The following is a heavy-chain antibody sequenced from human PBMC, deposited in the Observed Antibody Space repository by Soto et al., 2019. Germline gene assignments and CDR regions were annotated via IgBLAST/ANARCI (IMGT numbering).Heavy chain of an antibody. CDR2: IWYDGSNK. V-gene: IGHV3-33*01. J-gene: IGHJ4*02. D-gene: IGHD3-16*01. Sequence: QVQLVESGGGVVQPGRSLRLSCAASGFTFSSYGMHWVRQAPGKGLEWVAVIWYDGSNKYYADSVKGRFTISIDNSKYPLYLQLNSLRAEDTAVYYCSRDGPIDGDGDYVRYFDYWGQLTLVTDSS. CDR1: GFTFSSYG. CDR3: SRDGPIDGDGDYVRYFDY.